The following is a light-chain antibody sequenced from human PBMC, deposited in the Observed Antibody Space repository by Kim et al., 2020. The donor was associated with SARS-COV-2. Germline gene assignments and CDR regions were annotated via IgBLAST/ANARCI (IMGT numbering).Light chain of an antibody. Sequence: EIVLTQSPATLSLSPGERAPLSCRASQSVSSSYSAWYQQTPGQPPRLLFYAASSTATGIPDRFSGSGAGTDFTLTISRLEPDDFAVYYCQQYGSSPTFGQGTRVDIK. J-gene: IGKJ5*01. CDR3: QQYGSSPT. V-gene: IGKV3-20*01. CDR1: QSVSSSY. CDR2: AAS.